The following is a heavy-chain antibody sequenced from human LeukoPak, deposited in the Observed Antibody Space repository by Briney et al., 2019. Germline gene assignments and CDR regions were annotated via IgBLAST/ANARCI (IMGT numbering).Heavy chain of an antibody. J-gene: IGHJ4*02. Sequence: SETLSPTCTVSGGSISSSSYYWGWIRQPPGKGLEWIGSIYYSGSTYYNPSLKSRVTISVDTSKNQFSLKLSSVTAADTAVYYCARVGRRYYYDSSGFDYWGQGTLVTVSS. CDR2: IYYSGST. CDR3: ARVGRRYYYDSSGFDY. CDR1: GGSISSSSYY. D-gene: IGHD3-22*01. V-gene: IGHV4-39*01.